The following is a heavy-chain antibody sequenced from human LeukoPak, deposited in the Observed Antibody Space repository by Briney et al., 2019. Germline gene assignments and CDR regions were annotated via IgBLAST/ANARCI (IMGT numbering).Heavy chain of an antibody. CDR2: IWFDGSNK. CDR1: GFTFSSYA. CDR3: ARGNYYDSRSGAFDI. D-gene: IGHD3-22*01. Sequence: GRSLRLSCAASGFTFSSYAMHWVRVRQAPGKGLEWVAVIWFDGSNKYYADSVKGRFTISRDNSKNTLYLQMNSLRAEDTAVYYCARGNYYDSRSGAFDIWGQGTMVTVSS. V-gene: IGHV3-33*01. J-gene: IGHJ3*02.